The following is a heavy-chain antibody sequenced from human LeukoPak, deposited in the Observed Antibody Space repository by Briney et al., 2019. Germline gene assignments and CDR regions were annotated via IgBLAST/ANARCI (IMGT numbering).Heavy chain of an antibody. CDR3: ARGRGSSGYKRGYFDY. Sequence: SETLSLTYAVSGYSISSGYYWSWIRQPPGKGLEWIGYIYYSGSTYYNPSLKSRVTISVDTSKNQFSLKLSSVTAADMAVYYCARGRGSSGYKRGYFDYWGQGTLVTVSS. D-gene: IGHD6-19*01. CDR2: IYYSGST. J-gene: IGHJ4*02. CDR1: GYSISSGYY. V-gene: IGHV4-38-2*01.